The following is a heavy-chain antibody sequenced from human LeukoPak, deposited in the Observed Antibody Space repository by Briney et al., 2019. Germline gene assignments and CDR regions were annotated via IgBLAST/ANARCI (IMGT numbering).Heavy chain of an antibody. J-gene: IGHJ6*02. V-gene: IGHV3-23*01. CDR3: AKDYYDHGDYGYYGMDV. Sequence: GGSLRLSCAASGFTFSSYAMSWVRQAPGKGLEWVSAISGSGGSTYYADSVKGRFTISRDNSKNTLYLQMNSLRAEDTAVYYCAKDYYDHGDYGYYGMDVWGQGTTVTVSS. CDR2: ISGSGGST. D-gene: IGHD4-17*01. CDR1: GFTFSSYA.